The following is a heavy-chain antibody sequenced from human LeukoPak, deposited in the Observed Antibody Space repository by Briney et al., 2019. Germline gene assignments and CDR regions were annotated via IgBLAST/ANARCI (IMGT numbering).Heavy chain of an antibody. CDR3: AKVAKYYYGSETYFFFDH. J-gene: IGHJ4*02. Sequence: SETLSLTCTVSGGSMSSGSYYWSWIRQPAGKGLEWIGHIYTTGTTNYNPSLKSRVTMSIDTSKNQFSLNLRSVTAADTAVYYCAKVAKYYYGSETYFFFDHWGQGTLVTVSS. V-gene: IGHV4-61*09. D-gene: IGHD3-10*01. CDR2: IYTTGTT. CDR1: GGSMSSGSYY.